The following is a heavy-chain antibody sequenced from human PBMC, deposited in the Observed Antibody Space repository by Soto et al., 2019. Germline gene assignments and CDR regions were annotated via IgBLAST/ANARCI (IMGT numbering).Heavy chain of an antibody. Sequence: SETLSLTCIVSGVSVRSYTWSWVRQPANKGLEWIGRVFSSVSATYNPSLKSRVSISMDTPENRISLKLDSVTAADAGVYFCARDGMTTGDTWGPGTLVTSPQ. V-gene: IGHV4-4*07. J-gene: IGHJ4*02. CDR2: VFSSVSA. CDR1: GVSVRSYT. CDR3: ARDGMTTGDT. D-gene: IGHD2-21*02.